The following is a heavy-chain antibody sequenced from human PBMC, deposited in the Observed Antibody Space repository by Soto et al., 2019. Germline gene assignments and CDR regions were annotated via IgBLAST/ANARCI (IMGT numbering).Heavy chain of an antibody. Sequence: SETLSLTCIVSGVSVRSYTWSWVRQPANKGLEWIGRVFSSVSATYNPSLKSRVSISMDTPENRISLKLDSVTAADAGVYFCARDGMTTGDTWGPGTLVTSPQ. V-gene: IGHV4-4*07. J-gene: IGHJ4*02. CDR2: VFSSVSA. CDR1: GVSVRSYT. CDR3: ARDGMTTGDT. D-gene: IGHD2-21*02.